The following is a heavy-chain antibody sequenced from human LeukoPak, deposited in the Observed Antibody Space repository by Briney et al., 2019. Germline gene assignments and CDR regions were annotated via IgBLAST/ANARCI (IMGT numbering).Heavy chain of an antibody. CDR1: GFNFGSYS. D-gene: IGHD3-10*01. J-gene: IGHJ4*02. CDR2: ISADSATT. CDR3: ARKSASGNYPLDY. Sequence: GGSLRLSCAASGFNFGSYSMTWVRQAPGKGLEWVSVISADSATTFYADSVKGRFAISRDNAKNTVFLQMSSLRAEDTALYYCARKSASGNYPLDYWGQGTLVTVSS. V-gene: IGHV3-23*01.